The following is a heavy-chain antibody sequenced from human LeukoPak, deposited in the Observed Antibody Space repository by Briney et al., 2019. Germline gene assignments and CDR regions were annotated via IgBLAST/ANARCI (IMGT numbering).Heavy chain of an antibody. J-gene: IGHJ6*02. CDR3: ARHGFMTTVTYYYYYGMDV. D-gene: IGHD4-17*01. CDR1: GGSISSYY. Sequence: SETLSFTCTVSGGSISSYYWSWIRQPPGKGLEWIGYIYYSGSTNYNPSLKSRVTISVDTSKNQFSLKLSSVTAADTAVYYCARHGFMTTVTYYYYYGMDVWGQGTTVTVSS. CDR2: IYYSGST. V-gene: IGHV4-59*08.